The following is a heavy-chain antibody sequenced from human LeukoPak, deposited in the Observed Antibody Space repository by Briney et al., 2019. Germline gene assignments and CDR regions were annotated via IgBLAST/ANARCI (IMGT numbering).Heavy chain of an antibody. D-gene: IGHD3-10*01. CDR2: IIPIFGTA. V-gene: IGHV1-69*05. CDR3: ASAGYYYGSGSYYIGPFDY. Sequence: GASVKVSCKASGGTFSSYAISWVRQAPGQGLEWMGRIIPIFGTANYAQKFQGRVTITTDESTSTAYVELSSLRSEDTAVYYCASAGYYYGSGSYYIGPFDYWGQGTLVTVSS. J-gene: IGHJ4*02. CDR1: GGTFSSYA.